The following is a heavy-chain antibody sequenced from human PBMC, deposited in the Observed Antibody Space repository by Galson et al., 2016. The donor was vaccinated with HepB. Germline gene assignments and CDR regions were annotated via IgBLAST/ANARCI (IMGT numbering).Heavy chain of an antibody. D-gene: IGHD4-23*01. Sequence: SMRLSCAASGFTFSTYWMSWVRQTPGKGLEWVANIHESGNGRFYVDSVRGRFATSRDNVKNTVYLEMNSLRAEDTAVYFCARDGYGGYLDSWGQGILVTVSS. CDR2: IHESGNGR. CDR3: ARDGYGGYLDS. V-gene: IGHV3-7*03. J-gene: IGHJ4*02. CDR1: GFTFSTYW.